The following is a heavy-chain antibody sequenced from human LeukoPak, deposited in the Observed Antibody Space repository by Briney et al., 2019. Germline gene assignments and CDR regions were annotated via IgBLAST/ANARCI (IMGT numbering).Heavy chain of an antibody. Sequence: SETLSLTCTVSGYSISSGYYWGWIRQPPGKGLEWIGYIYYSGSTNYNPSLKSRVTISVDTSKNQFSLKLSSVTAADTAVYYCARGGGLRSPLYAFDIWGQGTMVTVSS. J-gene: IGHJ3*02. D-gene: IGHD3-16*01. CDR1: GYSISSGYY. V-gene: IGHV4-61*01. CDR3: ARGGGLRSPLYAFDI. CDR2: IYYSGST.